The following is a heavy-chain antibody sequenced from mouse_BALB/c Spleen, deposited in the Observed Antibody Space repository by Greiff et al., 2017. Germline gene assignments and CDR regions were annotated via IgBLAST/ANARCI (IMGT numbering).Heavy chain of an antibody. CDR1: GFNIKDYY. D-gene: IGHD2-14*01. CDR3: ARRLLEGYYAMDY. Sequence: VQLKQSGAELVRPGALVKLSCKASGFNIKDYYMHWVKQRPEQGLEWIGWIDPENGNTIYDPKFQGKASITADTSSNTAYLQLSSLTSEDTAVYYCARRLLEGYYAMDYWGQGTSVTVSS. J-gene: IGHJ4*01. CDR2: IDPENGNT. V-gene: IGHV14-1*02.